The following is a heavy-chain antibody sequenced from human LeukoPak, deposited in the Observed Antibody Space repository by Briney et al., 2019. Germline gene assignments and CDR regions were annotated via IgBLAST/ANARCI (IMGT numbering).Heavy chain of an antibody. V-gene: IGHV3-33*01. J-gene: IGHJ3*02. CDR1: GYTFSSYG. D-gene: IGHD5-12*01. CDR2: IWYDGSNK. Sequence: GGSLRLSCAVSGYTFSSYGMHWVRQAPGKGLEWVAVIWYDGSNKYYADSVKGRFTISRDNSKNTLYLQMNSLRAEDTAVYYCARLYSGFNDAFDIWGQGTMVTVSS. CDR3: ARLYSGFNDAFDI.